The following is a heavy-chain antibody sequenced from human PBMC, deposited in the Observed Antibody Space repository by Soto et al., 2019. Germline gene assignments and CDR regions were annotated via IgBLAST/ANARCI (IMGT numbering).Heavy chain of an antibody. Sequence: SVKVSCKASGGTFSSYAISWVRQAPGQGLEWMGGIIPIFGTANYAQKIQGRVTITADESTSTAYMELSSLRSEDTAVYYCARRQYYYDSSGYLNLYYFDYWGQGTLVTVSS. CDR1: GGTFSSYA. D-gene: IGHD3-22*01. V-gene: IGHV1-69*13. CDR3: ARRQYYYDSSGYLNLYYFDY. J-gene: IGHJ4*02. CDR2: IIPIFGTA.